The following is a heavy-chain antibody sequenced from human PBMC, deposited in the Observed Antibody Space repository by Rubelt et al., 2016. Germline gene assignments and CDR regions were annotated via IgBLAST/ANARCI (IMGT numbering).Heavy chain of an antibody. J-gene: IGHJ4*02. Sequence: PGRSLRLSCASSGFPFEDCVMHWVRQVPGKGLEWVSGISWNSAMLQYADSVKGRFTISRDNAKNSLHLQMSSLRAEDTAVYYCARDHTSYYDSSGYLPHYWGQGTLVTVSS. V-gene: IGHV3-9*01. CDR1: GFPFEDCV. CDR2: ISWNSAML. CDR3: ARDHTSYYDSSGYLPHY. D-gene: IGHD3-22*01.